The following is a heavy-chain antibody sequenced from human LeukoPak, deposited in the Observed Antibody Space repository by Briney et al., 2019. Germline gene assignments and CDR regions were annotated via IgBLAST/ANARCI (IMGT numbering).Heavy chain of an antibody. Sequence: ASVKVSCKASGYTFTGYYMHWVRQAPGQGLEWMGWINPNSGGTNYAQKFQGRVTMTRDTSISTAYMELSRLRSDDTAVYYCASEGYCSGGSCPNSFDYWGQGTLVTVSS. CDR2: INPNSGGT. V-gene: IGHV1-2*02. J-gene: IGHJ4*02. D-gene: IGHD2-15*01. CDR1: GYTFTGYY. CDR3: ASEGYCSGGSCPNSFDY.